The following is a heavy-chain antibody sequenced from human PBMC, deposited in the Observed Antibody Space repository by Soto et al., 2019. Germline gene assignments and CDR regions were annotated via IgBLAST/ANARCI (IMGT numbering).Heavy chain of an antibody. Sequence: QIQLVQSGTEVREPGASVKVSCQASGYTFTSYGIIWVRQAPGQGLELMGWISGYNNNKNYAQKYQARVTMTTDTSTRTAYMELRSLRSDDTAVYYCAIVVAIAPAEGDYWCQGTLVTVSS. D-gene: IGHD6-13*01. J-gene: IGHJ4*02. V-gene: IGHV1-18*01. CDR3: AIVVAIAPAEGDY. CDR1: GYTFTSYG. CDR2: ISGYNNNK.